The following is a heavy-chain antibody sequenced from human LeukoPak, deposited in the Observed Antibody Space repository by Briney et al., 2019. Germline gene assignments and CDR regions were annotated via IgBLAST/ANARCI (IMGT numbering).Heavy chain of an antibody. CDR2: ICYSGST. CDR1: GGSISSGDYY. V-gene: IGHV4-30-4*01. CDR3: ARDRAVTRDFDY. J-gene: IGHJ4*02. Sequence: SQTLSLTCTVSGGSISSGDYYWSWIRQPPGKGLEWIGYICYSGSTYYNPSLKSRVTISVDTSKNQFSLKLSSVTAADTAVYYCARDRAVTRDFDYWGQGTLVTVSS. D-gene: IGHD4-17*01.